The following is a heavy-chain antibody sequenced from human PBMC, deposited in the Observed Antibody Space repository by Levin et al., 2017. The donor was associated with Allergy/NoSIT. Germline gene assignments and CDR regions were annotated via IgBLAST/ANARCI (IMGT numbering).Heavy chain of an antibody. CDR3: ARPKYSSSGGWFDP. D-gene: IGHD6-6*01. CDR2: ISKDGANQ. CDR1: GFTFTSHA. V-gene: IGHV3-30*03. Sequence: GESLKISCSASGFTFTSHAMHWVRQAPGKGLEWVAVISKDGANQEYADSVKGRFTISRDDSKNTLYLQMNSLRADDTAMYYCARPKYSSSGGWFDPWGQGTLVTVSS. J-gene: IGHJ5*02.